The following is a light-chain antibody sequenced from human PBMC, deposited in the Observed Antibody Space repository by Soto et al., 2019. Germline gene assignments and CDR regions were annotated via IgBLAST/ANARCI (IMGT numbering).Light chain of an antibody. V-gene: IGKV3D-20*02. J-gene: IGKJ5*01. CDR3: QQRSNWRIT. Sequence: DIELTQSPGTLSLSPVERSTLXCRSSQSVSSRYLAWYQQKPGQAPRLLIYGASNRATGIPDRFSGSGSGTDFILTISSLEPEDFAVYYCQQRSNWRITFGQGTRLEIK. CDR2: GAS. CDR1: QSVSSRY.